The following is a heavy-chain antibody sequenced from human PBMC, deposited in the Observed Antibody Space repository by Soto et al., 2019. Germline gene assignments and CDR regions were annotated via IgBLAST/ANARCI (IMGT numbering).Heavy chain of an antibody. D-gene: IGHD1-1*01. Sequence: VQLQESGPGLVKPSQTLSLTCTVSGGSLSSGGYYWSWIRQHPGKGLEWIGYSYYSGSTYYNPCLKNRVIISVDTAKNQFSRKLSSVTAADTAVYYCAREFRGTSDGWFDYWGQGTLVTVSS. CDR3: AREFRGTSDGWFDY. J-gene: IGHJ4*02. CDR1: GGSLSSGGYY. CDR2: SYYSGST. V-gene: IGHV4-31*03.